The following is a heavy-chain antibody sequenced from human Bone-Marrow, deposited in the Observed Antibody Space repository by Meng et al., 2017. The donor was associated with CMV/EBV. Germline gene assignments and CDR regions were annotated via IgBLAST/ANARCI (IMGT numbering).Heavy chain of an antibody. J-gene: IGHJ5*02. CDR1: GYTFTSYG. V-gene: IGHV1-18*01. Sequence: ASVKVSCKASGYTFTSYGISWVRQAPGQGLEWMGWISAYNGNTNYAQKLQGRVTMNTDTSTSAAYMELRRRRADYTDVYYCASDGSGCYLSGWFAPWGQGTLDTVSS. D-gene: IGHD1-26*01. CDR3: ASDGSGCYLSGWFAP. CDR2: ISAYNGNT.